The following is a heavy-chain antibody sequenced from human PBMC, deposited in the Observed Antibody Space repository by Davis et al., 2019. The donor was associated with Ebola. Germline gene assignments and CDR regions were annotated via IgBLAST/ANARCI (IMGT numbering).Heavy chain of an antibody. Sequence: ASVKVSCKASGYTFTSYGISWVRQAPGQGLEWMGWISAYNGNTNYAQKLQGRVTMTTDTSTSTAYMELRSLRSDDTAVYYCARGGTGIDYYYYGMDVWGQGTTVTVSS. CDR3: ARGGTGIDYYYYGMDV. D-gene: IGHD1-1*01. J-gene: IGHJ6*02. CDR1: GYTFTSYG. CDR2: ISAYNGNT. V-gene: IGHV1-18*01.